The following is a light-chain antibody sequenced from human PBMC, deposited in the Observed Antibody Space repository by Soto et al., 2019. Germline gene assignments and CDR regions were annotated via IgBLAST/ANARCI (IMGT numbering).Light chain of an antibody. V-gene: IGLV1-40*01. CDR2: VNT. Sequence: QSVLTQPPSVSGAPGQRVTISCTGSSSNIGAGYDVHWYQQLPKTAPKLLIYVNTNRPSGVPDRFSGSKSDSSASLAITGLQAEDEADYYCPSYDSSLRGWVFGGGTQLTVL. CDR1: SSNIGAGYD. J-gene: IGLJ3*02. CDR3: PSYDSSLRGWV.